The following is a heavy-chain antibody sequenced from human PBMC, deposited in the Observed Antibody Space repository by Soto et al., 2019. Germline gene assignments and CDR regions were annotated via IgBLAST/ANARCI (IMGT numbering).Heavy chain of an antibody. CDR3: TSLLGIAAKPRN. J-gene: IGHJ4*02. Sequence: EVQLVESGGGLVQPGGSLKLSCAASGFTFSGSAMHWVRQASGKGLEWVGRIRSKANSYATAYAASVKGRFTISRDDSKNTAYLQMNSLKTEDTAVYYCTSLLGIAAKPRNWGQGTLVTVSS. V-gene: IGHV3-73*02. D-gene: IGHD6-13*01. CDR1: GFTFSGSA. CDR2: IRSKANSYAT.